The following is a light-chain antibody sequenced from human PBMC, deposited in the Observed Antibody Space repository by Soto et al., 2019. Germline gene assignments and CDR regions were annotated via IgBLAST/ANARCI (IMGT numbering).Light chain of an antibody. Sequence: DIVFTQSPGTLSLSPGERATISCRASQSVSSNYLAWYQQKPGQAPRLLISGASSRATGIPDRFSGSGSGTDFALTISRLEPEDSAVFYCQQYGTSQWTFGQGTKVDIK. CDR2: GAS. CDR1: QSVSSNY. CDR3: QQYGTSQWT. J-gene: IGKJ1*01. V-gene: IGKV3-20*01.